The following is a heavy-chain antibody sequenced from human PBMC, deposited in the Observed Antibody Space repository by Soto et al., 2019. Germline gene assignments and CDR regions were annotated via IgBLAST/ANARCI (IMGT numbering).Heavy chain of an antibody. V-gene: IGHV3-23*01. CDR1: GFTVDTYA. CDR3: AKGYDKYGSGYEGFDT. D-gene: IGHD5-12*01. CDR2: ISGVGDHT. Sequence: GGSLRLSCAASGFTVDTYAMAWVRQTPRKGLDWVSSISGVGDHTYYANSVKGRFTISRDSSENTVYLQMNSLRAEDTAVYFCAKGYDKYGSGYEGFDTWGQGTVVTVSS. J-gene: IGHJ4*02.